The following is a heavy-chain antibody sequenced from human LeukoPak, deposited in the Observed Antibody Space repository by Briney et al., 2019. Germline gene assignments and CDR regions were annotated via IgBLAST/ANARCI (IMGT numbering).Heavy chain of an antibody. CDR2: IRGYNAVT. CDR3: ARGDYSWTYYYFDF. CDR1: GYTFTNYG. V-gene: IGHV1-18*01. J-gene: IGHJ4*02. Sequence: ASVKVSCKASGYTFTNYGISWVRQAPGQGLEWRGWIRGYNAVTSYPQKIEGRVTMTTDTSTATAYMELRSLRSDDTAVYYYARGDYSWTYYYFDFWGQGTLVTVSS. D-gene: IGHD1-26*01.